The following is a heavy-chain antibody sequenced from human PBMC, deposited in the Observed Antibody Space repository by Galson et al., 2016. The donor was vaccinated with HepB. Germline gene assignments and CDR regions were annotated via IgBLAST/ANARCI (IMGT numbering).Heavy chain of an antibody. Sequence: SLRLSCAASGFTLGNYWMNWARQAPGKGLEWLANIKKDGSEINYVDSVKGRFTISRDNAKNSLYLQMNSLRAEDTAVYYCAREDSTIAAASFDYWGQGILVTVSS. V-gene: IGHV3-7*01. D-gene: IGHD6-13*01. J-gene: IGHJ4*02. CDR2: IKKDGSEI. CDR1: GFTLGNYW. CDR3: AREDSTIAAASFDY.